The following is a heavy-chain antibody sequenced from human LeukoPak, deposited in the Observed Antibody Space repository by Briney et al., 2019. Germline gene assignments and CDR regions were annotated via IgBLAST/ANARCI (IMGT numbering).Heavy chain of an antibody. Sequence: GGSLRLSCAASGFTFSNSWMSWFRQAPGQRLEWVAGISGSGGGTHYADSVKGRFTISRDNPKNTLYLQMNNLRAGDTAVYFCAKRGVVIRVILVGFHKEAYYFDSWGQGALVTVSS. CDR2: ISGSGGGT. CDR3: AKRGVVIRVILVGFHKEAYYFDS. D-gene: IGHD3-22*01. CDR1: GFTFSNSW. V-gene: IGHV3-23*01. J-gene: IGHJ4*02.